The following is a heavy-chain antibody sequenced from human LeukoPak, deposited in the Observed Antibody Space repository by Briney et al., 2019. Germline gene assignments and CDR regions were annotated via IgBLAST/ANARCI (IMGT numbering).Heavy chain of an antibody. CDR1: GGTFSSYA. CDR3: ARAVGDYDAFDI. J-gene: IGHJ3*02. V-gene: IGHV1-69*04. CDR2: IIPILGIA. D-gene: IGHD4-17*01. Sequence: GSSVTVSCKASGGTFSSYAISWVRQAPGQGLEWMGRIIPILGIANYAQKFQGRVTITADKSTSTAYMELSSLRSEDTAVYYCARAVGDYDAFDIWGQGTMVNVSS.